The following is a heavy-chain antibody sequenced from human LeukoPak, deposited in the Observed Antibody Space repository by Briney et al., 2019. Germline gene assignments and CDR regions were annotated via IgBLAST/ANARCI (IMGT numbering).Heavy chain of an antibody. J-gene: IGHJ4*02. CDR3: ARDRIYTNYYFDS. Sequence: KSGGSLRLSCAASGFTFDSYSMNWVRRAPGKGLQWVSSISTGSNYIYYADSVKGRFTISRDNAKNSLYLQMNSLRADDTGVYYCARDRIYTNYYFDSWGLGTLVTVSS. V-gene: IGHV3-21*01. CDR1: GFTFDSYS. CDR2: ISTGSNYI. D-gene: IGHD4-11*01.